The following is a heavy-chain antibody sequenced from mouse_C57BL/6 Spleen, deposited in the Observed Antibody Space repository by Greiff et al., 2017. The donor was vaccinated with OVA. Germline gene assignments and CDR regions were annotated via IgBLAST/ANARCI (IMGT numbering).Heavy chain of an antibody. CDR1: GYTFTSYW. CDR3: ARREHDGYYDYAMDY. V-gene: IGHV1-55*01. Sequence: VQLQQPGAELVKPGASVKMSCKASGYTFTSYWITWVKQRPGQGLEWIGDIYPGSGSTNYNEKFKSKATLTVDTSSSTAYMQLSSLTSEDSAVYYCARREHDGYYDYAMDYWGQGTSVTVSS. D-gene: IGHD2-3*01. CDR2: IYPGSGST. J-gene: IGHJ4*01.